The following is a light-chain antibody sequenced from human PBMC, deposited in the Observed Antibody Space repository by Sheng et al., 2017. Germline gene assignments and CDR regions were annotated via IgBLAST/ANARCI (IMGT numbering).Light chain of an antibody. CDR1: QDISNY. V-gene: IGKV1-33*01. CDR3: QQYNGYSAWT. J-gene: IGKJ1*01. Sequence: DIQMTQSPSSLSASVGDRVTITCQASQDISNYLNWYQQKPGKAPKLLIYDASNLETGVPSRFSGSGSGTEFTLTISSLQPDDFATYYCQQYNGYSAWTFGQGTKVEIK. CDR2: DAS.